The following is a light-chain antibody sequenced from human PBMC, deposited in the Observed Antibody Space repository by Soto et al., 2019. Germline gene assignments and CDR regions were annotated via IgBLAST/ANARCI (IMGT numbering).Light chain of an antibody. CDR3: SSYANTTTVV. Sequence: QSALTQPPSASGSPGQSVTISCTGTRSDVGAYNYVSWYQQRPGKAPNLMIYEVTKRPSGVPDRFSGSKSGNTASLTVSGLQAEDEADYYCSSYANTTTVVFGGGTKLTVL. CDR2: EVT. V-gene: IGLV2-8*01. CDR1: RSDVGAYNY. J-gene: IGLJ2*01.